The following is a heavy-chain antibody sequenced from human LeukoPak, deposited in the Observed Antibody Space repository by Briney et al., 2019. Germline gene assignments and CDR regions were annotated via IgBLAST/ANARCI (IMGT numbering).Heavy chain of an antibody. CDR2: INHSGST. CDR3: ARGLAAGVVGFDY. D-gene: IGHD3-10*01. CDR1: GGSFSGYY. J-gene: IGHJ4*02. V-gene: IGHV4-34*01. Sequence: PSETLSLTCGVYGGSFSGYYWSLIRQPPGKGLEWIGEINHSGSTNYNPSLKSRVTISVDTSKNHFSLKLSSVTAADTAVYYCARGLAAGVVGFDYWGQGTLVTVSS.